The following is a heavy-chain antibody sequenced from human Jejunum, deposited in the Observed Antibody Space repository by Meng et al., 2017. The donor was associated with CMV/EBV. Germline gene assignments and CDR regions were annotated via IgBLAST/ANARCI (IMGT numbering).Heavy chain of an antibody. V-gene: IGHV4-39*07. Sequence: QLQLQESGPGLVKPSETLSLTCSASDGAITNRNYYWDWIRQPPGKGLEWIGSIYYTGLTYKNPSLKSRVTISVDTSKNQFSLTLTSVTAADTAVYYCAGEHTTSGPPYNWFDPWGQGILVTVSS. J-gene: IGHJ5*02. CDR1: DGAITNRNYY. CDR3: AGEHTTSGPPYNWFDP. CDR2: IYYTGLT. D-gene: IGHD3-10*01.